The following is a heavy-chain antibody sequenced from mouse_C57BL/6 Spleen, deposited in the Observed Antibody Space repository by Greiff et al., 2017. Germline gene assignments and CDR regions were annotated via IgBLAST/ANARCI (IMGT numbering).Heavy chain of an antibody. V-gene: IGHV1-26*01. CDR3: AREGKTYYGNYVSLRYFDV. CDR2: INPNNGGT. J-gene: IGHJ1*03. Sequence: VQLQQSGPELVKPGASVKISCKASGYTFTDYYMNWVKQSHGKSLEWIGDINPNNGGTSYNQKFKGKATLTVDKSSSTAYMELRSLTSEDSAVYYCAREGKTYYGNYVSLRYFDVWGTGTTVTVSS. D-gene: IGHD2-1*01. CDR1: GYTFTDYY.